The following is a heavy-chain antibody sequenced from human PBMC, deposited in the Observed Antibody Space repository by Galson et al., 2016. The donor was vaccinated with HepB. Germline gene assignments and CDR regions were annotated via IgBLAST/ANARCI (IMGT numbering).Heavy chain of an antibody. J-gene: IGHJ5*02. CDR2: IYYSGST. CDR1: GGSISSGGYS. CDR3: ARDSGYCSDTRCLNWFDP. D-gene: IGHD2-2*01. V-gene: IGHV4-31*03. Sequence: TLSLTCTVSGGSISSGGYSWSWIRQHPGKGLEWIGHIYYSGSTYYTPSLKSRVSISVDTSNNQFPLKLSSVTAAATAVYYCARDSGYCSDTRCLNWFDPWGQGTLVTVSS.